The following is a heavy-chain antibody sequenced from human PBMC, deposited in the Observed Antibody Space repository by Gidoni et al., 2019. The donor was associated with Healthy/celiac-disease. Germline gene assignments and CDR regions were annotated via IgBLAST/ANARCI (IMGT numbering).Heavy chain of an antibody. CDR1: GYTFSSYS. V-gene: IGHV3-21*01. Sequence: EVQLVESGGGRVTPGGTLRLSCAASGYTFSSYSMNWVRQAPGKGLEWVSSISSSSSYIYYADSVKCRFTLSRDNAKNSLYLQMNSLRAEDTAVYYCARACRDGYNSFDYWGQGTLVTVSS. CDR3: ARACRDGYNSFDY. CDR2: ISSSSSYI. D-gene: IGHD5-12*01. J-gene: IGHJ4*02.